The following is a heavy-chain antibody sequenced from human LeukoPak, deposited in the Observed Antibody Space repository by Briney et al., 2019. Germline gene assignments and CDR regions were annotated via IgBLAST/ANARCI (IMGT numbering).Heavy chain of an antibody. CDR1: GFTFSSYW. D-gene: IGHD1-26*01. CDR2: IKSDGSNI. V-gene: IGHV3-74*01. J-gene: IGHJ4*02. Sequence: GGSLRLSCAASGFTFSSYWMHWVRQPPGKGLVWVSRIKSDGSNIVYADSVKGRFTISRDNAKNTLFLQMNSLRAEDTAVYYCTRDLVGATSDFWGQGTLVTVSS. CDR3: TRDLVGATSDF.